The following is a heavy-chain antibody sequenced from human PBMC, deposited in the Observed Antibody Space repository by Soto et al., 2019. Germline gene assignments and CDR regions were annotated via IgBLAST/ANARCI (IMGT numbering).Heavy chain of an antibody. Sequence: EVQLVESGGGLVKPGGSLRLSCTASGFAFNTYSMNWVRQAPGKGLEWVSSINEDSTYIYYADSLRGRITISRDNAKDKLFLQMNSLRPDDTGVYYCVSDLGGYFRSGYMDPWGDGATVTVTS. V-gene: IGHV3-21*02. CDR2: INEDSTYI. D-gene: IGHD3-10*02. CDR3: VSDLGGYFRSGYMDP. J-gene: IGHJ6*03. CDR1: GFAFNTYS.